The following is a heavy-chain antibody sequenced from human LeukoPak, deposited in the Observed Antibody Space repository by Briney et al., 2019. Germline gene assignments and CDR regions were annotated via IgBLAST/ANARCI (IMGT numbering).Heavy chain of an antibody. J-gene: IGHJ4*02. Sequence: GRSLRLSCAASGFTFSDYSMHWVRQTPGKGLEWVALIAYDRDNKYYADSGKDRFTISRDNSKNTLFLQMNSLRAEDTDVYYCARGGQYDTSGYYPIDYWGQGTLVTVSS. D-gene: IGHD3-22*01. CDR2: IAYDRDNK. CDR3: ARGGQYDTSGYYPIDY. CDR1: GFTFSDYS. V-gene: IGHV3-30*04.